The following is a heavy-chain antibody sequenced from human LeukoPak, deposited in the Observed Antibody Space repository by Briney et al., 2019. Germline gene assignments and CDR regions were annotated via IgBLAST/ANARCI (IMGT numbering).Heavy chain of an antibody. CDR3: ARSSSWSGLDY. CDR1: GGSISSGAYS. Sequence: SETLSLTCAVSGGSISSGAYSWSWIRQPPRKGLEWIGYIFHSGSTYYNPSLKSRVIISVDRSKNQFSLKLSSVTAADTAVYYCARSSSWSGLDYWGQGTLVTVSS. V-gene: IGHV4-30-2*01. CDR2: IFHSGST. D-gene: IGHD6-13*01. J-gene: IGHJ4*02.